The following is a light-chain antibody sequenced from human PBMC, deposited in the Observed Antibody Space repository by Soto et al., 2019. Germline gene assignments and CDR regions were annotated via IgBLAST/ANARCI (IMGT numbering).Light chain of an antibody. J-gene: IGLJ1*01. CDR3: QSYDSSLSGYV. V-gene: IGLV1-40*01. CDR1: SSNIGAGYD. CDR2: GNS. Sequence: QSVLTQPPSVSGAPGQRVTISCTGSSSNIGAGYDVHWYQQLPGTAPKLLIYGNSNRPSGVPDRFSGYKSGTSASLAITGVQAEDEADYYCQSYDSSLSGYVFGTGTKLTVL.